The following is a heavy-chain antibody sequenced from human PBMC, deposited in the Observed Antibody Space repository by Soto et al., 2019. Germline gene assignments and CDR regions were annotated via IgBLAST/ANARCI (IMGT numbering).Heavy chain of an antibody. Sequence: GSLRLSCAASGFTFSSYAMNWVRQAPGKGLEWVSAISGSGGSTYYADSVKGRFTISRDSSKSTLYLQMNSLRAEDTAVYYCAKGNSWSPALVLDIWGQGTMVTVSS. CDR2: ISGSGGST. D-gene: IGHD1-7*01. CDR3: AKGNSWSPALVLDI. J-gene: IGHJ3*02. V-gene: IGHV3-23*01. CDR1: GFTFSSYA.